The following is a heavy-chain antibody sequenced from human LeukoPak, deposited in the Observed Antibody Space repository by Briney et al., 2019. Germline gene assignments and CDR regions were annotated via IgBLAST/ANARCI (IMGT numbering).Heavy chain of an antibody. Sequence: PGGSLRLSCAASGFTFDDYGMSWVRQAPGKGLEWVSGINWNGGSTGYADSVKGRFTISRDNAKNSLYLQMNSLGAEDTALYYCAREHYDILTGPTTRYYYYMDVWGKGTTVTVSS. CDR2: INWNGGST. J-gene: IGHJ6*03. CDR1: GFTFDDYG. D-gene: IGHD3-9*01. CDR3: AREHYDILTGPTTRYYYYMDV. V-gene: IGHV3-20*04.